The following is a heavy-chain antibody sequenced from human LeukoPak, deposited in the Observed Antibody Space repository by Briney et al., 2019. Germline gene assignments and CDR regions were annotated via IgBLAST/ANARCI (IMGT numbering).Heavy chain of an antibody. CDR3: ARRFRD. Sequence: PGGSLRLSCVGSGLTFSGFELNWVRQPPGKGLEWVSYIRDDGSTTTYADSVKGRFVISRDNTKNSLYLQMNSLRGEDTAIYYCARRFRDWGQGTLVSVS. CDR2: IRDDGSTT. V-gene: IGHV3-48*03. CDR1: GLTFSGFE. D-gene: IGHD3-16*01. J-gene: IGHJ4*02.